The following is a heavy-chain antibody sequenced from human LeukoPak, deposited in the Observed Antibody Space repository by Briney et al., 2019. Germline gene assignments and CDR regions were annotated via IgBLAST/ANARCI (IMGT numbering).Heavy chain of an antibody. CDR2: ISWNSGSI. CDR3: ARDDWAASGFYGMDV. CDR1: GFTFDDYA. V-gene: IGHV3-9*03. Sequence: GGSLRLSCAASGFTFDDYAMHWVRQAPGKGLEWVSGISWNSGSIGYADSVKGRFTISRDNAKNSLSLQMNSLRAEDMAVYYCARDDWAASGFYGMDVWGRGTTVTVSS. J-gene: IGHJ6*02. D-gene: IGHD2-15*01.